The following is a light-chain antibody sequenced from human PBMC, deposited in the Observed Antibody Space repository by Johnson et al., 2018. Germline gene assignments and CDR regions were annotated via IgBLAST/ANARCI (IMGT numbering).Light chain of an antibody. CDR1: SSNIGNNY. V-gene: IGLV1-51*02. CDR2: ENN. CDR3: GTWDSSLRGGNV. Sequence: QSVLTQPPSVSAAPGQKVTISCSGSSSNIGNNYVSWYQQLPGTAPKLLIYENNKRPSGIPDRFSGSKSGTSATLGITALQTRDEADYYCGTWDSSLRGGNVFGTGTKGTVL. J-gene: IGLJ1*01.